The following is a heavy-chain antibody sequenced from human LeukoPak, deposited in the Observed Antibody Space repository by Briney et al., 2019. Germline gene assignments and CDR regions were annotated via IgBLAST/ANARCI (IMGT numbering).Heavy chain of an antibody. CDR2: IWNDGSNK. CDR3: ATPGGSGDYPYPTYFNY. Sequence: GGSLRPSCAASGFTFSRYGMHWVRQAPGKGLEWVAVIWNDGSNKYYADSVKGRFTISRDLSTNTLFLQMISLRAEDTAVYYCATPGGSGDYPYPTYFNYWGQGTLITVSS. D-gene: IGHD3-10*01. J-gene: IGHJ4*02. CDR1: GFTFSRYG. V-gene: IGHV3-33*02.